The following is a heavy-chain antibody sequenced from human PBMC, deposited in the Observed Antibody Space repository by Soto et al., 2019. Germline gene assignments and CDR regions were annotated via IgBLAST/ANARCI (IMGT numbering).Heavy chain of an antibody. V-gene: IGHV4-34*01. D-gene: IGHD1-1*01. CDR2: INHSGST. CDR1: GGSFSGYY. CDR3: ARIARWKTQNTMDV. J-gene: IGHJ6*02. Sequence: QVQLQQWGAGLLKPSETLSLTCAVYGGSFSGYYWSWIRQPPGKGLEWIGEINHSGSTNYNPSLKSRVTISVDTSKNQFSLKRSAVTAADTAVYYCARIARWKTQNTMDVWGQGTTVTVSS.